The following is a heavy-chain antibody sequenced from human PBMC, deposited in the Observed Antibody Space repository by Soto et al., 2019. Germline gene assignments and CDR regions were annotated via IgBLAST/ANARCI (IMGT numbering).Heavy chain of an antibody. CDR1: GGSISSGGYY. J-gene: IGHJ4*02. V-gene: IGHV4-31*03. D-gene: IGHD3-22*01. Sequence: PSETLSLTCTVSGGSISSGGYYWSWIRQHPGKGLEWVGYIYYSGSIYYNPSLKSRVSISVDTSKNLFSLRLSSVTAADTAVYYCARYDYDNNIYSIDYWGQGALVTVSS. CDR3: ARYDYDNNIYSIDY. CDR2: IYYSGSI.